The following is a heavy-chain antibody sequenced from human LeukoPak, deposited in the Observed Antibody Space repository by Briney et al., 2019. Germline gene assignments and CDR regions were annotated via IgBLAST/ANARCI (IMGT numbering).Heavy chain of an antibody. CDR2: ISYDGSNK. CDR3: AKEAGGNPRNDY. CDR1: GFTFSSYG. V-gene: IGHV3-30*18. Sequence: PGGSLRLSCAASGFTFSSYGMHWVRQAPGKGLEWVAVISYDGSNKYYADSVKGRFTISRDNSKTTLYLQMNSLRAEDTAVYYCAKEAGGNPRNDYWGQGTLLTVSS. J-gene: IGHJ4*02. D-gene: IGHD4-23*01.